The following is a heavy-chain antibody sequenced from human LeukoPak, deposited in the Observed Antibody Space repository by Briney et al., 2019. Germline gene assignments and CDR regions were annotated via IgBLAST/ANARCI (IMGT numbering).Heavy chain of an antibody. V-gene: IGHV4-34*01. CDR2: INHSGST. CDR1: GGSFSGDY. Sequence: SETLSLTCAVYGGSFSGDYWSWIRQPPGKGLEWIGEINHSGSTNYNPSLKSRVTISVDTSKNQFSLKLSSVTAADTAVYYCASLPSVHYYFDYWGQGTLVTVSS. J-gene: IGHJ4*02. CDR3: ASLPSVHYYFDY. D-gene: IGHD3-10*01.